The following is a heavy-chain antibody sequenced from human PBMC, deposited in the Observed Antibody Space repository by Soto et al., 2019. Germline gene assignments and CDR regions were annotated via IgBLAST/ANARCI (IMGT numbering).Heavy chain of an antibody. CDR1: GGSISSGDYY. CDR2: IYYSGST. D-gene: IGHD3-10*01. Sequence: QVQLQESGPGLVKPSQTLSLTCTVSGGSISSGDYYWSWIRQPPGKGLEWIGYIYYSGSTYYNPSLKSRVTISVDTSKNQFSLKLSSVTAADTAVYYCARVPHYGSGSNYGMDVWGQGTTVTVSS. V-gene: IGHV4-30-4*01. J-gene: IGHJ6*02. CDR3: ARVPHYGSGSNYGMDV.